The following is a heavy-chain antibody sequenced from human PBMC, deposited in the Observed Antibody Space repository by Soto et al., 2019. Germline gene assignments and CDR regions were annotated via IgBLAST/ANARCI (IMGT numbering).Heavy chain of an antibody. V-gene: IGHV4-30-4*08. Sequence: QVQLQESGPGLVKPSQTLSLTCSVSGDSISSGDNHWSWIRQPPGRGLEWIGKSYYTGSTYYNAYGESRVTISIATSKSQFSLDVTSVTPADTAVYFCARIPSGYTPYCFDSWGQGTLVTVSS. CDR3: ARIPSGYTPYCFDS. J-gene: IGHJ4*02. D-gene: IGHD5-12*01. CDR2: SYYTGST. CDR1: GDSISSGDNH.